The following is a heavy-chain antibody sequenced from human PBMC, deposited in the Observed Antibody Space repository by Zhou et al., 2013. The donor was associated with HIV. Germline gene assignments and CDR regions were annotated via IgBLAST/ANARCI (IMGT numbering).Heavy chain of an antibody. CDR2: ISAYNANT. V-gene: IGHV1-18*01. D-gene: IGHD3-22*01. CDR1: GYTFTSFG. CDR3: AREGYYYDSSGYYSGYFDY. Sequence: QVQLVQSGAEVKKPGASVKVSCKASGYTFTSFGISWVRQAPGQGLEWMGWISAYNANTNYAQKFKGRVAMTSDTPTTTVSLDLSSLTYDDTAVYYCAREGYYYDSSGYYSGYFDYWGQGTLVTVSS. J-gene: IGHJ4*02.